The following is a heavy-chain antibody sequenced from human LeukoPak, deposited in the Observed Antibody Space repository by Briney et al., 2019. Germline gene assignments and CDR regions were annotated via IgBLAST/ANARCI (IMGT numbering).Heavy chain of an antibody. CDR3: ATGGLYDHSPRDV. CDR2: FDPEDGET. J-gene: IGHJ6*04. Sequence: ASVKVSCKVSGYTLTELSMHWVRQAPGKGLEWMGGFDPEDGETIYAQKFQGRVTITTDESTSTAYMELSSLRSEDTAVYYCATGGLYDHSPRDVWGKGTTVTVSS. D-gene: IGHD3-3*01. CDR1: GYTLTELS. V-gene: IGHV1-24*01.